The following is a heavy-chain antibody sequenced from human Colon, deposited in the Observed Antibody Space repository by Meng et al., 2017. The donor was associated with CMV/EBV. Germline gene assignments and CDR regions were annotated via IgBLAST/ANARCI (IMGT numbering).Heavy chain of an antibody. J-gene: IGHJ6*02. V-gene: IGHV3-7*01. D-gene: IGHD3-3*01. Sequence: GGSLRLSCAASGFTFSSYWMSWVRQAPGKGLEWVANIKQDGSEKYYVDSVKGRFTISRDNAKNSLYLQMNSLRAEDTAVYYCAREWRYYDFWGGLDLLYGMDVWGQGTTVTVSS. CDR3: AREWRYYDFWGGLDLLYGMDV. CDR1: GFTFSSYW. CDR2: IKQDGSEK.